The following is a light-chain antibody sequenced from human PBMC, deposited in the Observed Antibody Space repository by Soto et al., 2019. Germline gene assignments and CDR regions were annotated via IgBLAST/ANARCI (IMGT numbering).Light chain of an antibody. CDR2: DSS. V-gene: IGKV3-20*01. J-gene: IGKJ1*01. CDR3: QQYDISPWT. CDR1: QSVSSNF. Sequence: IVLTQSPATLSLSPRERATLSCRASQSVSSNFSAWYQHKPGQAPRLLIYDSSSRATGIPDRFSGSGSGTDFTLSIIRLEPEDFAVYYCQQYDISPWTFGQGTKVDVK.